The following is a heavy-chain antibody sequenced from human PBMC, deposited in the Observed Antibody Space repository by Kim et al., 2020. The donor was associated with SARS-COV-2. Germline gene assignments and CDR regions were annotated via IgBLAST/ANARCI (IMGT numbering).Heavy chain of an antibody. V-gene: IGHV3-11*01. D-gene: IGHD3-22*01. Sequence: GGSLRLSCAASGFTFSDYYMSWIRQAPGKGLELVSYISSSGSTIYYADSVKGRFTISRDNAKNSLYLQMNSLRAEDTAVYYCASRDAEVYDSSEMDWYFDLWGRGTLVTVSS. CDR1: GFTFSDYY. J-gene: IGHJ2*01. CDR3: ASRDAEVYDSSEMDWYFDL. CDR2: ISSSGSTI.